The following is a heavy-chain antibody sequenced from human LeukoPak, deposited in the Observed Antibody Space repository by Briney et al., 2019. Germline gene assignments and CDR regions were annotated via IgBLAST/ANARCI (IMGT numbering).Heavy chain of an antibody. Sequence: ASVTVSCKASGYTFTSYDINWVRQATGQGLEWMGWMNPNSGNTGYAQKFQGRVTMTRNTPISTAYLELSSLGSDDTAVYFCARDNYPNGMDVWGQGTTVTVSS. CDR3: ARDNYPNGMDV. CDR2: MNPNSGNT. J-gene: IGHJ6*02. CDR1: GYTFTSYD. V-gene: IGHV1-8*01. D-gene: IGHD4-11*01.